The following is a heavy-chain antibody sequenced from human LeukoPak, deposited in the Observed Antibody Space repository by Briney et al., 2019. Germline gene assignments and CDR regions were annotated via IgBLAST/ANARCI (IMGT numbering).Heavy chain of an antibody. Sequence: ASVKVSCKASGYTFTSYDINWVRQATGQGLEWMGWMNPNSGNTGYAQKFQGRVTMTRNTSISTAYMELSSLRSEDTAVYYCARHVSGSRHGWFDPWGQGTLVTVSS. V-gene: IGHV1-8*01. CDR3: ARHVSGSRHGWFDP. D-gene: IGHD1-26*01. J-gene: IGHJ5*02. CDR2: MNPNSGNT. CDR1: GYTFTSYD.